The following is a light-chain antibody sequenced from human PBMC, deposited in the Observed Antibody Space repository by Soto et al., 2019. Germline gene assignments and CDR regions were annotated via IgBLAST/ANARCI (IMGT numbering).Light chain of an antibody. CDR3: QQYYTLPIT. V-gene: IGKV4-1*01. CDR2: WAS. J-gene: IGKJ5*01. CDR1: QSVFYNSNKKNY. Sequence: DFVMTQFPDSLAVSLGERATINCKSSQSVFYNSNKKNYLAWYQQKPGQPPKLLISWASNRESGVPDRFRGGGSGTDFTLAISRLQAEDVAVYFCQQYYTLPITFGQGTRLDIK.